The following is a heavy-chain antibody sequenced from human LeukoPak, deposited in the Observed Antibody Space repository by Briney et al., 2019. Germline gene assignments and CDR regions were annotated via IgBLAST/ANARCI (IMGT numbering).Heavy chain of an antibody. CDR2: IYSGGAT. J-gene: IGHJ4*02. Sequence: QPGVSLRLSCAPSGHPDSNNYMRWPRQAPGKGLEGVSLIYSGGATFYADAVNGRFTISRDGSKNTLYLQMNSLRAEDTAVDYCARDPPAVAANTYGWGQGTLVTVSS. V-gene: IGHV3-66*01. CDR1: GHPDSNNY. D-gene: IGHD6-6*01. CDR3: ARDPPAVAANTYG.